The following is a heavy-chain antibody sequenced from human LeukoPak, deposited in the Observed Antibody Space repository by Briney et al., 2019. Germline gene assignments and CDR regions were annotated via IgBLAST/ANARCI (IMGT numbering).Heavy chain of an antibody. D-gene: IGHD3-22*01. CDR2: IKQDGSEK. J-gene: IGHJ6*02. V-gene: IGHV3-7*01. CDR3: ARGPDYYDSSGPYYYYGMDV. Sequence: GGSLRLSCAASGSTFSSYWMSWVRQAPGKGLEWVANIKQDGSEKYYVDSVKGRFTISRDNAKNSLYLQMNSLRAEDTAVYYCARGPDYYDSSGPYYYYGMDVWGQGTTVTVSS. CDR1: GSTFSSYW.